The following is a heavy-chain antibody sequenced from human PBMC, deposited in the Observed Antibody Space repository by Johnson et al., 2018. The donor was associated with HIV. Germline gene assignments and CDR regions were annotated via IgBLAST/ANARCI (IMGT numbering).Heavy chain of an antibody. D-gene: IGHD3-10*01. CDR1: GFTYAW. CDR3: TTDWSMVRGVIDAFDI. J-gene: IGHJ3*02. V-gene: IGHV3-30*04. CDR2: ISYDVSNK. Sequence: QVQLVESGGGVVQPGRSLRLSCEVSGFTYAWMNWVRQTPGKGLEWVAVISYDVSNKYYAYYVKGRFPISRDKSKNTLYLQMNSLKTEDTAVYYCTTDWSMVRGVIDAFDIWGQGTMVTVCS.